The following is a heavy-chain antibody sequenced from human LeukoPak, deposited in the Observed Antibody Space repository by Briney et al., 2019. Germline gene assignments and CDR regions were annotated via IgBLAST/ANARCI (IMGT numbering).Heavy chain of an antibody. CDR2: IIPIFGTA. Sequence: RASVKVSCKASGGTFSSYAISWVRQAPGQGLEWMGGIIPIFGTANYAQKFQGRVTFISNTSATTAFMELSSLRSEDAAVYYCARDSGSGNNDYWGQGTLVTVSS. V-gene: IGHV1-69*05. CDR3: ARDSGSGNNDY. CDR1: GGTFSSYA. D-gene: IGHD1-26*01. J-gene: IGHJ4*02.